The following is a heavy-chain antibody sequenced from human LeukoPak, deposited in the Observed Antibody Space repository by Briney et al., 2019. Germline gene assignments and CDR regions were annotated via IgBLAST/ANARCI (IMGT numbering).Heavy chain of an antibody. CDR2: ISASGGST. CDR3: AKRIAAAGPYFDY. J-gene: IGHJ4*02. D-gene: IGHD6-13*01. CDR1: GFTFSSYA. V-gene: IGHV3-23*01. Sequence: AGGSLRLSCAASGFTFSSYAMSGVRQAPGMGLEWVSAISASGGSTYYADSVKGRFTISRDNSKSTLYLQMNTLRAEDTAVYYCAKRIAAAGPYFDYWGQGTLVTVSS.